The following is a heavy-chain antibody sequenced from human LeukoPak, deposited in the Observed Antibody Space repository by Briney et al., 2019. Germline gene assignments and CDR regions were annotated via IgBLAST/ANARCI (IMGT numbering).Heavy chain of an antibody. CDR1: GYTLTGYY. D-gene: IGHD4-17*01. Sequence: GASVKVSCKASGYTLTGYYMHWVRQAPGQGLEWMGWINTNTGNPTYAQGFTGRFVFSLDTSVSTAYIQISSLKTEDTAVYFCARSQTYGDHPPFDYWGQGTLVTVSS. J-gene: IGHJ4*02. CDR3: ARSQTYGDHPPFDY. V-gene: IGHV7-4-1*02. CDR2: INTNTGNP.